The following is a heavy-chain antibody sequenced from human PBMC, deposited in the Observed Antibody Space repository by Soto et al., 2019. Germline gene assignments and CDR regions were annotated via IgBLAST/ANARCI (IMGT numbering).Heavy chain of an antibody. CDR2: ISYDGSNK. D-gene: IGHD1-26*01. CDR3: AKEVWLGELPPFDY. V-gene: IGHV3-30*18. Sequence: QVQLVESGGGVVQPGRSLRLSCAASGFTFSSYGMHWVRQAPGKGLEWVAVISYDGSNKYYADSVKGRFTISRDNSKNTLYLQMNSLRAEDTAVYYCAKEVWLGELPPFDYWGQGTLVTASS. CDR1: GFTFSSYG. J-gene: IGHJ4*02.